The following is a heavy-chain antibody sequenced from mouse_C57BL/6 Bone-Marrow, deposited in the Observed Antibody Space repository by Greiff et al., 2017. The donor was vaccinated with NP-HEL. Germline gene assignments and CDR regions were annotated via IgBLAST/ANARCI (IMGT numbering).Heavy chain of an antibody. CDR3: ARDGRSTMVTTGAY. Sequence: EVQVVESGGGLVKPGGSLKLSCAASGFTFSSYAMSWVRQTPEKRLEWVATISDGGSYTYYPDNVKGRFTISRDNAKNNLYLQMSHLKSEDTAMYYCARDGRSTMVTTGAYWGQGTLVTVSA. V-gene: IGHV5-4*01. D-gene: IGHD2-2*01. J-gene: IGHJ3*01. CDR1: GFTFSSYA. CDR2: ISDGGSYT.